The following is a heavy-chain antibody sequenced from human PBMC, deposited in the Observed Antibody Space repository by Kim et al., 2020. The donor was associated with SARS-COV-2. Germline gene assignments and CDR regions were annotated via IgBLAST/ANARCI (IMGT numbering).Heavy chain of an antibody. J-gene: IGHJ4*02. Sequence: SVKGRLTISRDESKSIAYLQMNSLKTEDTAVYYCTRDKMYYGSGSYYFDYWGQGTLVTVSS. CDR3: TRDKMYYGSGSYYFDY. V-gene: IGHV3-49*02. D-gene: IGHD3-10*01.